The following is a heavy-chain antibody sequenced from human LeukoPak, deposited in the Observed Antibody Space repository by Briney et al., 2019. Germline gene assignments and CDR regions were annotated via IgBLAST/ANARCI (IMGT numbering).Heavy chain of an antibody. V-gene: IGHV1-18*01. J-gene: IGHJ4*02. CDR2: ISASNGNT. D-gene: IGHD3-22*01. CDR1: GYTFTTYG. CDR3: ARTHYFDSSSYSGFDY. Sequence: ASVKVSCTASGYTFTTYGITWLRQAPGQGLEWMGWISASNGNTNYAQKFQGRVTMTTDTSTNTVYMELRSLTSDDTAVYYCARTHYFDSSSYSGFDYWGQGTLVTVSS.